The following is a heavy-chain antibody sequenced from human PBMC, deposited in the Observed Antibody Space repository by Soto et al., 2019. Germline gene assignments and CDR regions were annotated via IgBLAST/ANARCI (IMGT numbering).Heavy chain of an antibody. CDR2: IYPGDSDA. CDR3: ARARVYTPRLEDPFDI. J-gene: IGHJ3*02. D-gene: IGHD2-8*01. CDR1: GYSFSTHL. V-gene: IGHV5-51*01. Sequence: PXESLKISWKGSGYSFSTHLLAWVRQMPGKGLEYMGIIYPGDSDARYSPSFQGQVTLSADKSISTAYLQWTSLKASDTAIYFCARARVYTPRLEDPFDIWGQGTMVTVSS.